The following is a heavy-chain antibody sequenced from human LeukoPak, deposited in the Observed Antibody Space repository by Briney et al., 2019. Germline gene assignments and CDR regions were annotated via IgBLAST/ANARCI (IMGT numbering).Heavy chain of an antibody. J-gene: IGHJ4*02. CDR1: GFTFSSYG. CDR3: AGAAEYY. Sequence: PGGSLRLSCAASGFTFSSYGMHWVRQAPGKGLEWVAVISYDGSNKYYADSVKGRFTISRDNSKNMLYLQMNSLRAEDTAVYYCAGAAEYYWGQGTLVTVSS. CDR2: ISYDGSNK. V-gene: IGHV3-30*03. D-gene: IGHD2-15*01.